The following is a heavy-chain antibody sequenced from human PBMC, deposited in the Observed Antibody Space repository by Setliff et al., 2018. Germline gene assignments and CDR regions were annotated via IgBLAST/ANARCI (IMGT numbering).Heavy chain of an antibody. D-gene: IGHD5-18*01. Sequence: SVKVSCKASVDTFRSYGISWVRQAPGQGLEWMGGTIPMFGSTSYAQKFQGRVTIITDESTTTAYMELSSLGSEDTAVYYCVREGVDTRSSTDYRYYMDVWGKGTTVTVSS. CDR1: VDTFRSYG. CDR2: TIPMFGST. CDR3: VREGVDTRSSTDYRYYMDV. J-gene: IGHJ6*03. V-gene: IGHV1-69*05.